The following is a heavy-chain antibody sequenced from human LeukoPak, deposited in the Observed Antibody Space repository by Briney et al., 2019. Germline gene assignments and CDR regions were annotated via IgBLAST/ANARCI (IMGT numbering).Heavy chain of an antibody. D-gene: IGHD5-24*01. CDR2: ISSSSSYI. J-gene: IGHJ4*02. CDR3: ARGGRDGYNLYFDD. V-gene: IGHV3-21*01. Sequence: RGSLSLSCAASGFTFSSYSMNWVRQAPGRGLEWVSSISSSSSYIYYAHPVKGRFTISRDNAKNSLSLQMNSLRAEDTAVYYCARGGRDGYNLYFDDWGQGTLVTVSS. CDR1: GFTFSSYS.